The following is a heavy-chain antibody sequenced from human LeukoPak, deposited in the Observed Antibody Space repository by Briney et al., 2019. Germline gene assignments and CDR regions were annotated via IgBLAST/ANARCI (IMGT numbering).Heavy chain of an antibody. Sequence: GGSLRLSCAASGFTFDDYGMSWVRQAPGKGLEGGPGINWNGGSTGYADSVKGRFTISRDNAKNSLYMQMNSLRAEDTALYHCARLGSGWYFGAFDIWGQGTMVTVSS. CDR1: GFTFDDYG. D-gene: IGHD6-19*01. CDR3: ARLGSGWYFGAFDI. V-gene: IGHV3-20*01. CDR2: INWNGGST. J-gene: IGHJ3*02.